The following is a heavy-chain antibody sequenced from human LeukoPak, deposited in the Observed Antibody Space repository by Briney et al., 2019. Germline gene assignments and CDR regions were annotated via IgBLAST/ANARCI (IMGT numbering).Heavy chain of an antibody. Sequence: GGSLRLSCAASGFRFSSYWMSWVRQAPGKGLEWVANINQDGSEKYYVDSVKGRFTISRDNAKNSLYLQMNSLRAEDTAVYYCARDGHPFDPWGQGTLVTVAS. CDR3: ARDGHPFDP. CDR1: GFRFSSYW. CDR2: INQDGSEK. V-gene: IGHV3-7*01. J-gene: IGHJ5*02.